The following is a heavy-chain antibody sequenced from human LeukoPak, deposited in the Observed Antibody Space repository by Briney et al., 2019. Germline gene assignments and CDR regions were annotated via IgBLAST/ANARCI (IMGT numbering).Heavy chain of an antibody. V-gene: IGHV3-7*03. D-gene: IGHD6-19*01. CDR1: GFTFSSYW. J-gene: IGHJ4*02. CDR3: ARTTYQWHGKYYFDY. Sequence: GGSPRLPCAASGFTFSSYWMSWVRQAPGKGLEGVANIKQDGSEKYYVDSVKGRFTISRDNAKNSLYLQMNSLRAEDTAVYYCARTTYQWHGKYYFDYWGQGTLVTVSS. CDR2: IKQDGSEK.